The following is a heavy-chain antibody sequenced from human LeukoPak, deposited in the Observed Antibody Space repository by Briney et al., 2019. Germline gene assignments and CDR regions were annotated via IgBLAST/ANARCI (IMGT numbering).Heavy chain of an antibody. CDR2: IIPIFGTA. V-gene: IGHV1-69*13. CDR1: GGTFSSYA. J-gene: IGHJ4*02. Sequence: ASVKVSCKASGGTFSSYAISWVRQAPGQGLEWMGGIIPIFGTANYAQKFQGRVTITADESTSTAYMGLSSLRSEDTAVYYCASLTSLEMATTYWGQGTLVTVSS. D-gene: IGHD5-24*01. CDR3: ASLTSLEMATTY.